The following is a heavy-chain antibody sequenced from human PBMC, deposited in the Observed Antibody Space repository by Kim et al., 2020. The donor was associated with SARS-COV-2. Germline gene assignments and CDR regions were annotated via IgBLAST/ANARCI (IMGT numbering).Heavy chain of an antibody. Sequence: SETLSLTCTVSGGSISSYYWSWIRQPAGKGLEWIGRIYTSGSTNYNPSLKSRVTMSVDTSKNQFSLKLSSVTAADTAVYYCARDAYCSGGSCSSDYYYYVMDVWGQGTTVTVSS. V-gene: IGHV4-4*07. CDR3: ARDAYCSGGSCSSDYYYYVMDV. CDR1: GGSISSYY. J-gene: IGHJ6*02. CDR2: IYTSGST. D-gene: IGHD2-15*01.